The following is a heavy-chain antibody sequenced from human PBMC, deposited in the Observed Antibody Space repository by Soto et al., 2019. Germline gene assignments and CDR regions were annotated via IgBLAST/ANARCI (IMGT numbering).Heavy chain of an antibody. J-gene: IGHJ3*02. V-gene: IGHV1-18*01. D-gene: IGHD3-10*01. Sequence: QVLLVQSGAEVKKPGASVRVSCKASGFTFSTYGISWVRQAPGQGLEWIGRIFVSNGSTHYAQNYQGRLTMTTERSTSIAYMELRSLRSDDTAVYYCASHSFTMVRGIIGSPVDIWGQGTMITVSS. CDR1: GFTFSTYG. CDR2: IFVSNGST. CDR3: ASHSFTMVRGIIGSPVDI.